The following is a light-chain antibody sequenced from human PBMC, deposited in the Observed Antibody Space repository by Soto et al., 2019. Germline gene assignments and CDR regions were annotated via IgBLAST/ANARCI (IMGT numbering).Light chain of an antibody. Sequence: QSALTQPASVSGSPGQSITISGTGTSSDVGGYNYVSWFQQHPGEATKLMIYEVSYRPSGISNRFSAYKSVNTASLTIYGLQADDEADYYCSSYTTSNTWVFGGGTKLTVL. V-gene: IGLV2-14*03. CDR1: SSDVGGYNY. CDR2: EVS. CDR3: SSYTTSNTWV. J-gene: IGLJ3*02.